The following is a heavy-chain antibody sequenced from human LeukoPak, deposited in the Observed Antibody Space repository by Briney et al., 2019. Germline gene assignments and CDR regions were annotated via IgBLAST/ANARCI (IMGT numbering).Heavy chain of an antibody. Sequence: PSETLSLTCTVSGGSISSYYWSWIRQPPGKGLEWIGYIYYSGSTNYNPSLKSRVTISVDTSKNQFSLKLSSVTAADTAVYYCARDAFGDFGVAGAWSYYGMDVWGQGTTVTVSS. CDR1: GGSISSYY. CDR2: IYYSGST. CDR3: ARDAFGDFGVAGAWSYYGMDV. D-gene: IGHD3-3*01. V-gene: IGHV4-59*01. J-gene: IGHJ6*02.